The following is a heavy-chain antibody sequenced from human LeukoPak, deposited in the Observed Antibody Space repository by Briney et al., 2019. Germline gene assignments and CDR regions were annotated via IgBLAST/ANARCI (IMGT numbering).Heavy chain of an antibody. D-gene: IGHD3-10*01. Sequence: SETLSLTCTVSGGSISSYYWSWIRQPPGKGLEWIGYIYTSGSTNYNPSLKSRVTISVDTSKNQFSLKLSSVTAADTAVYYCAGHRSGSYYSWFDPWGQGTLVTVSS. CDR2: IYTSGST. J-gene: IGHJ5*02. CDR3: AGHRSGSYYSWFDP. CDR1: GGSISSYY. V-gene: IGHV4-4*09.